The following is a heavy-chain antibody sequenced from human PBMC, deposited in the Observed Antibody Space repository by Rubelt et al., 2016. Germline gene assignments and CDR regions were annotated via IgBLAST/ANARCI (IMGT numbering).Heavy chain of an antibody. D-gene: IGHD5-18*01. CDR3: ACSPGYSYGYENPYYYGMDV. CDR2: INPNSGGT. J-gene: IGHJ6*02. CDR1: GYTFTGYY. V-gene: IGHV1-2*02. Sequence: KPGASVKVSCKASGYTFTGYYMHWVRQAPGQGLEWMGWINPNSGGTNYAQKFQGRVTMTRDTSISTAYMELSRLRSDDTAVYYCACSPGYSYGYENPYYYGMDVWGQGTTVTVSS.